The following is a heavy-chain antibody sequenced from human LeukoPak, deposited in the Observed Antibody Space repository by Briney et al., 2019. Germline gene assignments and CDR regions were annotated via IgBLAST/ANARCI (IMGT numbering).Heavy chain of an antibody. CDR1: GFTFSSYS. D-gene: IGHD3-22*01. V-gene: IGHV3-21*04. Sequence: IPGGSLRLSCAASGFTFSSYSMNWVRQAPGKGLEWVSSISSSSSYIYYADSVKGRFTISRDNAKNSLYLQMNSLRAEDTAVYYCARDIRAYYDSSGYVNWGQGTLVTVSS. CDR2: ISSSSSYI. J-gene: IGHJ4*02. CDR3: ARDIRAYYDSSGYVN.